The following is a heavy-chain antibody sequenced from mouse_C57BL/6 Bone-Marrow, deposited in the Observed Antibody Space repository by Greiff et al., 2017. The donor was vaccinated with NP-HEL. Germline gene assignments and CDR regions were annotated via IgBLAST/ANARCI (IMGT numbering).Heavy chain of an antibody. Sequence: VQLQQSGAELVRPGASVKLSCTASGFNIKDDYMHWVKQRPEQGLEWIGWIDPENGDTEYASKFQGKATITADTSSNTAYLQLSSLTSEDTAVCYCTTGIYYYGSSYWYFDVWGTGTTVTVSS. J-gene: IGHJ1*03. CDR3: TTGIYYYGSSYWYFDV. D-gene: IGHD1-1*01. V-gene: IGHV14-4*01. CDR1: GFNIKDDY. CDR2: IDPENGDT.